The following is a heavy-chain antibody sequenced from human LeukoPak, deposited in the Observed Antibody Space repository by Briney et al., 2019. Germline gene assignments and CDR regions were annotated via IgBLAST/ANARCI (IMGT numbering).Heavy chain of an antibody. D-gene: IGHD5-24*01. CDR2: INPTGSS. CDR3: ARGVRWLQMYFHY. CDR1: GGSISSDNNY. J-gene: IGHJ4*02. Sequence: PSQTLSLTCTVSGGSISSDNNYWSWIRQPAGKGLEWIGRINPTGSSNYNPSLKGRLTMSVDTSKNQFSLNLRSVTAADTAVYYCARGVRWLQMYFHYWGQGTLGTVSS. V-gene: IGHV4-61*02.